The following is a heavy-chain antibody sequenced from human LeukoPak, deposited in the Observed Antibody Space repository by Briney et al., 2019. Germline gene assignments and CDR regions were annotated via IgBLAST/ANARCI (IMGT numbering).Heavy chain of an antibody. CDR2: MNPNSGNT. V-gene: IGHV1-8*01. CDR1: GYTFTSYD. Sequence: ASVKVSCKASGYTFTSYDINWVRQATGQGLEWMGWMNPNSGNTGYAQKFKGRVTMTRNTSISTAYMELSSLRSEDTAVYYCARVISPYYDFWSGYYGMDVWGQGTTVTVSS. J-gene: IGHJ6*02. D-gene: IGHD3-3*01. CDR3: ARVISPYYDFWSGYYGMDV.